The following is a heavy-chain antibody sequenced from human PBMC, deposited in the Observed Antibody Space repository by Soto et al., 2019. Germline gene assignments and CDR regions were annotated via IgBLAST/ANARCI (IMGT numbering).Heavy chain of an antibody. CDR2: IDTAGDT. V-gene: IGHV3-13*01. D-gene: IGHD3-10*01. Sequence: GGSLRLSCAASVFSFSDYDMHWVRQATGKGLEWVSGIDTAGDTYYPDSVRGRFTISRENAKNSLYLQMNSLRAEDTAVYYCAKYITMVRGVIIEAFDIWGQGTMVTVSS. J-gene: IGHJ3*02. CDR1: VFSFSDYD. CDR3: AKYITMVRGVIIEAFDI.